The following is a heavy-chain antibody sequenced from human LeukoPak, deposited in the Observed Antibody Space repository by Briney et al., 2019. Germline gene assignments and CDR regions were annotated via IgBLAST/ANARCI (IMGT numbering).Heavy chain of an antibody. V-gene: IGHV3-21*01. J-gene: IGHJ4*02. D-gene: IGHD4-17*01. CDR1: GFTFSSYT. Sequence: GGSLRLSCAGSGFTFSSYTMNWIRQAPGKGLEWVSSISSSATYIYYADSVRGRFTISRDDAKNSLFLHMNSLRAEDTAVYYCATWDDYGDYVAFEYWGQGTLVTVSS. CDR2: ISSSATYI. CDR3: ATWDDYGDYVAFEY.